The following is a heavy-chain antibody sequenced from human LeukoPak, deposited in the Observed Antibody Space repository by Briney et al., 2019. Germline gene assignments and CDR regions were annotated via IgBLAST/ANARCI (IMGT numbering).Heavy chain of an antibody. CDR1: GGSISSSSSIC. V-gene: IGHV4-4*02. D-gene: IGHD2-21*02. CDR3: ARNGGDSDYDY. CDR2: IYHNGAT. Sequence: SETLSLTCAVSGGSISSSSSICWTWVRQPPGEGLEWIGEIYHNGATNYNPSLKSRVTLLLDKSKNQFSLRLNSVTAADTAVYYCARNGGDSDYDYWGQGTLVTVSA. J-gene: IGHJ4*02.